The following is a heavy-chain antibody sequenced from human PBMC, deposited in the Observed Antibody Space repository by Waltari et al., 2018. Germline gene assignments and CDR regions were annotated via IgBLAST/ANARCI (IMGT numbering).Heavy chain of an antibody. CDR2: ISDSGVIT. J-gene: IGHJ4*02. CDR3: ARHLYSIDYLELGN. V-gene: IGHV3-23*01. D-gene: IGHD3-22*01. Sequence: EVHLLDSGGGLAQPGGSLRLSCAASGLSFISYAMSWVRQAPGKGLEWVSGISDSGVITKYADSVKGRFTVSRDNSKNTVFLQLNSLRAEDTAIYYCARHLYSIDYLELGNWGQGTLVTVSS. CDR1: GLSFISYA.